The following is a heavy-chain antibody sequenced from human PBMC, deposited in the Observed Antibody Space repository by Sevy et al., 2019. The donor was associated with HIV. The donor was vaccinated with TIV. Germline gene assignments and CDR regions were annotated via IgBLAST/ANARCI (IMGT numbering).Heavy chain of an antibody. CDR1: GGSISSYY. CDR3: ARDNRRATKYYGMDV. V-gene: IGHV4-59*01. J-gene: IGHJ6*02. CDR2: IYYSGST. D-gene: IGHD1-26*01. Sequence: SETLSLTCTVSGGSISSYYWSWIRQPPGKGLEWIGYIYYSGSTNYNPSLKCRVTISVDTSKNQFSLKLSSVTAADTAVYYCARDNRRATKYYGMDVWGQGTTVTVSS.